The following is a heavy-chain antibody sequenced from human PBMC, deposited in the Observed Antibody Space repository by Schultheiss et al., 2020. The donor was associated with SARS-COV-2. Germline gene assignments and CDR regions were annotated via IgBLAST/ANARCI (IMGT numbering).Heavy chain of an antibody. J-gene: IGHJ4*02. CDR2: INHSGST. D-gene: IGHD2-15*01. CDR3: ARAGRYCSGGSCYYDY. Sequence: GSLRLSCTVSGGSISITNYYWGWIRQPPGMGLEWIGEINHSGSTNYNPSLKSRVTISVDTSKNQFSLKLSSVTAADTAVYYCARAGRYCSGGSCYYDYWGQGTLVTVSS. CDR1: GGSISITNYY. V-gene: IGHV4-39*07.